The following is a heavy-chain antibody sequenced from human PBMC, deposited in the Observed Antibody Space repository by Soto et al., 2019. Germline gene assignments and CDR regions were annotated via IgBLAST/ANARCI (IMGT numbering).Heavy chain of an antibody. D-gene: IGHD2-2*01. J-gene: IGHJ4*02. CDR3: VRYCSTTLCNGVATRTFDY. Sequence: GSLRLSCAASRXTFSTYEMNWVRQAPGKGLEWVSYISTSGSTVYYADSVKGRFTISRDNTRNSLYMQMNSLRDEDTAIYYCVRYCSTTLCNGVATRTFDYWGQGTLVTVSS. CDR1: RXTFSTYE. CDR2: ISTSGSTV. V-gene: IGHV3-48*03.